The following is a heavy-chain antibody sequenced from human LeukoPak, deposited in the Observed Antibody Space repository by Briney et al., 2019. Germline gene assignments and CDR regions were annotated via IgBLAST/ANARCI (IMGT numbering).Heavy chain of an antibody. D-gene: IGHD5-24*01. J-gene: IGHJ4*02. V-gene: IGHV1-8*03. Sequence: ASVKVSCKASGYTFTSYDINWVRQATGQGLEWMGWMNPNSGNTGYAQKFQGRVTITRNSSISTAYMELSGLRSEDTAVYYCARVKPWDGYNPYYLDYWGQGTLVTVSS. CDR3: ARVKPWDGYNPYYLDY. CDR2: MNPNSGNT. CDR1: GYTFTSYD.